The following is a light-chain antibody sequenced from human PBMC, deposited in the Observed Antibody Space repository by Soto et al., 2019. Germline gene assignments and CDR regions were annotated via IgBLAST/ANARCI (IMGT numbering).Light chain of an antibody. J-gene: IGKJ4*01. Sequence: EIVLTQSPGTLSLSPGESGTLSCRAGQTLSSSSLAWYQQKPGQAPRLLIYGASNRASGIPDRFSGGGSGTDFTLTISRLEPEDFAVYYCQQFSSYPLTFGGGTKVEIK. V-gene: IGKV3-20*01. CDR2: GAS. CDR1: QTLSSSS. CDR3: QQFSSYPLT.